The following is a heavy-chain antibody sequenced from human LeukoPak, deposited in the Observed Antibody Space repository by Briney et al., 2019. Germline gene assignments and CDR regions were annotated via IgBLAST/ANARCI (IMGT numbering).Heavy chain of an antibody. Sequence: SETLSLTCTVSGVSIKTNSDYWGWLRQPPGKGLEWIGSIYHVGGTYYNPSLKSRVTISVDTSKNQFSLKLSSVTAADTAVYYCAGSGYCSSTSCPGADWGQGTLVTVSS. CDR1: GVSIKTNSDY. J-gene: IGHJ4*02. D-gene: IGHD2-2*01. CDR3: AGSGYCSSTSCPGAD. CDR2: IYHVGGT. V-gene: IGHV4-39*07.